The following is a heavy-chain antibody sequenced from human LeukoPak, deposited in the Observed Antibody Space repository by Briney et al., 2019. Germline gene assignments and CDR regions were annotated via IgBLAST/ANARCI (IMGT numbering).Heavy chain of an antibody. D-gene: IGHD3-10*01. V-gene: IGHV3-30*04. CDR2: ISDDGTMK. CDR1: GFTFSSYA. Sequence: GGSLRLSCAASGFTFSSYAMHWVRQAPGKGLEWVAVISDDGTMKDYRDSVKGRFTISRDNSKNTLFLQMNSLRADDTAVYYCAKGRETYYYGSGSMDVWGQGTTVTVSS. CDR3: AKGRETYYYGSGSMDV. J-gene: IGHJ6*02.